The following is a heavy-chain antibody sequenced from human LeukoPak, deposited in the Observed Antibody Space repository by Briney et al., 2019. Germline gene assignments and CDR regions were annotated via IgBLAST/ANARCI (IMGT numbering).Heavy chain of an antibody. V-gene: IGHV1-69*13. D-gene: IGHD6-19*01. J-gene: IGHJ4*02. CDR1: GCTFSSYV. Sequence: APVKASCTASGCTFSSYVISWVRQAPGQGLEWMGGIIPIFGTANYAQKFQGRVTITADESTSTAYMELSSLRSEDTAVYYCARAVSPVDVSSGWEYYFDYWGQGTLVTVSS. CDR2: IIPIFGTA. CDR3: ARAVSPVDVSSGWEYYFDY.